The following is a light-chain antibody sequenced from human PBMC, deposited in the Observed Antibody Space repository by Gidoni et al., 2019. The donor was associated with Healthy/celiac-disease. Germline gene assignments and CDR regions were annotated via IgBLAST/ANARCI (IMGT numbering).Light chain of an antibody. CDR2: LGS. CDR1: QSLLHSNGYNY. CDR3: MQALQTRWT. Sequence: DIVMTQSPLSLPVTPGEPASISCRSSQSLLHSNGYNYLDWYLQKPGQSPQLLIYLGSNRASGVPDRFSGSGSGTDFTLKISRVEAEDVGVYYCMQALQTRWTFXXXTKVEIK. J-gene: IGKJ1*01. V-gene: IGKV2-28*01.